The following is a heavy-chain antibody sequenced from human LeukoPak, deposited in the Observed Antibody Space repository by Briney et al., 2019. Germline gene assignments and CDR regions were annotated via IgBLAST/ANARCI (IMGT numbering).Heavy chain of an antibody. CDR1: GGSVSGYY. Sequence: ADTLSLTCAVYGGSVSGYYWSWIRQPPGKGLEWIGEINHSGGTTYSPSLKSRVTISVDTSKNQFSLRLSSVTATDTAVYYCARVLEGSSGQHWYFDLWGRGTLVTVSA. D-gene: IGHD6-19*01. CDR3: ARVLEGSSGQHWYFDL. J-gene: IGHJ2*01. V-gene: IGHV4-34*01. CDR2: INHSGGT.